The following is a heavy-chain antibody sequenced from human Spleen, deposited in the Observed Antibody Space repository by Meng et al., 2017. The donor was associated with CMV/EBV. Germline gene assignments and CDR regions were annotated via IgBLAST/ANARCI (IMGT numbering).Heavy chain of an antibody. J-gene: IGHJ6*02. V-gene: IGHV3-23*01. D-gene: IGHD6-6*01. CDR2: ISGSGGDT. Sequence: GESLKISCAASGFTFDKFAMSWIRQAPGKGLEWVSAISGSGGDTYHADSVKGRFTIFRDNSKNTLYLQMNSLRAEDTAVYYCARGQGRSSSRGYYYGMDVWGQGTTVTVSS. CDR3: ARGQGRSSSRGYYYGMDV. CDR1: GFTFDKFA.